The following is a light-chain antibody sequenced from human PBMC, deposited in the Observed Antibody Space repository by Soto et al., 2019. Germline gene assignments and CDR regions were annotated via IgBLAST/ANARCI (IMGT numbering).Light chain of an antibody. CDR3: QTWGTGIHYV. V-gene: IGLV4-69*01. CDR1: SGHSSYA. CDR2: LNSDGSH. J-gene: IGLJ1*01. Sequence: QPVLTQSPSASASLGASVKLTCTLSSGHSSYAIAWHQQQPEKGPRYLMKLNSDGSHSKGDGIPDRFAGSSSGAERYRTISGLQSEDEPDYYCQTWGTGIHYVFVTGTKVTVL.